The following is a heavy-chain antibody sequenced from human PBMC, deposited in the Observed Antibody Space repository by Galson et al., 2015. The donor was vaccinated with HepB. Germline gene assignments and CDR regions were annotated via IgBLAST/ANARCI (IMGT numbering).Heavy chain of an antibody. Sequence: SLRLSCAASGFPFITYAMHWVRQAPGKGLEWVAFIQYDGSNKYYADSVKGRFTISRDNSKNTPYLQMNSLRVEDTAVYYCATDVYSYRAHDGFDIWGQGTLVTVSS. J-gene: IGHJ3*02. V-gene: IGHV3-30*02. CDR1: GFPFITYA. CDR3: ATDVYSYRAHDGFDI. D-gene: IGHD3-16*01. CDR2: IQYDGSNK.